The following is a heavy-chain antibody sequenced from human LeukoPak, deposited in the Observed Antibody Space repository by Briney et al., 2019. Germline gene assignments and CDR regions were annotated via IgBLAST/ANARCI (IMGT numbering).Heavy chain of an antibody. V-gene: IGHV3-23*01. CDR3: AEGPGAYYFYY. D-gene: IGHD3-10*01. J-gene: IGHJ4*02. CDR2: VSGNGGST. Sequence: GGSLRLSCAASGFTFSSYAMSWVRQAPGKGLEWVSGVSGNGGSTYYADSVTGRFTISRDNSKKTLYLQINRPRVEATAVYYCAEGPGAYYFYYWGQGTLVTVSS. CDR1: GFTFSSYA.